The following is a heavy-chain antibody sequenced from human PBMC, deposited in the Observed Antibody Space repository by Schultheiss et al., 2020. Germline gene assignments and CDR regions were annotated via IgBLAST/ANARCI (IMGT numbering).Heavy chain of an antibody. D-gene: IGHD3-3*01. CDR2: IYYSGST. Sequence: SQTLSLTCTVSGGSISSYYWSWIRQPPGKGLELIGYIYYSGSTNYNPSLKSRVTISVDTSKNQFSLKLSSVTAADTAVYYCAREGYDFWSGYCDAFDIWGQGTMVTVSS. V-gene: IGHV4-59*12. J-gene: IGHJ3*02. CDR1: GGSISSYY. CDR3: AREGYDFWSGYCDAFDI.